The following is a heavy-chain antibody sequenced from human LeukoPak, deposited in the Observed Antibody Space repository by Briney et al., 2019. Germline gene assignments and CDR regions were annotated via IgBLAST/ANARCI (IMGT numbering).Heavy chain of an antibody. CDR1: GFTFSDYY. CDR3: ARGNYDILTEDYYYYMDV. D-gene: IGHD3-9*01. J-gene: IGHJ6*03. V-gene: IGHV3-11*04. Sequence: GGSLRLSCAASGFTFSDYYMSWVRQAPGKGLEWVSYISSSGSTIYYADSVKGRFTISRDNAKNSLYLQMNSLRAEDTAVYYCARGNYDILTEDYYYYMDVWGKGTTVTISS. CDR2: ISSSGSTI.